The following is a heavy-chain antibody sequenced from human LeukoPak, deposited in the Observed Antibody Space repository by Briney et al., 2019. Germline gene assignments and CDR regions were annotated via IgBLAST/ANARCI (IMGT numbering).Heavy chain of an antibody. CDR3: ARVLDYGGNWYYYYGMDA. V-gene: IGHV3-13*01. J-gene: IGHJ6*02. Sequence: GGSLRLSCVASGFTFSSYDMHWVGHATGKGLECVSAIGTAGDTYYPGSVKGRFTISRENAKNSLYLQMNSLRAEDTAVYYCARVLDYGGNWYYYYGMDAWGQGTTVTVSS. D-gene: IGHD4-23*01. CDR2: IGTAGDT. CDR1: GFTFSSYD.